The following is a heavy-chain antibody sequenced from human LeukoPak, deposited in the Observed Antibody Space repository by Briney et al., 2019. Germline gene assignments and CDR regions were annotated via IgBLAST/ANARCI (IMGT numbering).Heavy chain of an antibody. CDR3: AKGSGINTHFDY. D-gene: IGHD3-10*01. CDR2: ISGSGDST. V-gene: IGHV3-23*01. Sequence: PGGSLRLSCADSGFTFSSYAMSWVRQAPGKGLEWVSGISGSGDSTFYADSVKGRFAISRDNSKNTLYLQMNSLRAEDTALYYCAKGSGINTHFDYWGQGTLVTVSS. CDR1: GFTFSSYA. J-gene: IGHJ4*02.